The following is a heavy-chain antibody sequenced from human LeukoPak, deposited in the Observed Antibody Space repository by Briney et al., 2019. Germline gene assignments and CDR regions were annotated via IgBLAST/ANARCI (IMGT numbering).Heavy chain of an antibody. Sequence: GGSLRLSCAASGFTFSSYWMSWVRQAPGKGLEWVSYISSSGSTIYYADSVKGRFTISRDNSKNTLYLQMNSLRAEDTAVYYCAKDGGFGELSFDYWGQGTLVTVSS. CDR3: AKDGGFGELSFDY. V-gene: IGHV3-23*01. D-gene: IGHD3-10*01. CDR1: GFTFSSYW. CDR2: ISSSGSTI. J-gene: IGHJ4*02.